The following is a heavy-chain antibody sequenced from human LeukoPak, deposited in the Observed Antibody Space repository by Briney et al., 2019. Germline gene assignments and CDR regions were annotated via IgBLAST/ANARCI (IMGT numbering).Heavy chain of an antibody. J-gene: IGHJ4*02. Sequence: ASVKVSCKASGYIFTDYAMHWMCQAPGQRLEWMGWINGGNGNTKYSQKFQGRVTITGDTPASTAYMELSSLRSEDTAVYYCVRDRGGASTVYWGQGTLVTVSS. CDR1: GYIFTDYA. CDR2: INGGNGNT. D-gene: IGHD3-16*01. CDR3: VRDRGGASTVY. V-gene: IGHV1-3*01.